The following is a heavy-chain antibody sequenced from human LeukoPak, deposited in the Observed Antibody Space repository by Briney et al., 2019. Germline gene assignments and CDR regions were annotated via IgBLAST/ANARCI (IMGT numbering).Heavy chain of an antibody. J-gene: IGHJ4*02. CDR3: AKRGAEVGATVAPGDY. CDR1: GFTFSSYA. CDR2: ISGSGGST. V-gene: IGHV3-23*01. D-gene: IGHD1-26*01. Sequence: GGTLRLSCAASGFTFSSYAMSWVRQAPGKGLEWVSAISGSGGSTYYADSVKGRFTISRDNSKNTLYLQMNSLRAEDTAVYYCAKRGAEVGATVAPGDYWGQGTLVTVSS.